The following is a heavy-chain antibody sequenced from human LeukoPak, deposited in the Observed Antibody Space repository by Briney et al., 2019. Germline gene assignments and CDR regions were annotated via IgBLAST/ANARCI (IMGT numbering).Heavy chain of an antibody. CDR3: AKDVGSFGTDY. Sequence: TGGSLRLSCAASGFTFSSFGMYWVRQAPGKGLEWVAFIRSDGSDKYHADSVKGRFTISRDNSKNTLYLQMNSLRAEDTAVYFCAKDVGSFGTDYWGQGTLVAVPS. D-gene: IGHD3-10*01. J-gene: IGHJ4*02. CDR2: IRSDGSDK. CDR1: GFTFSSFG. V-gene: IGHV3-30*02.